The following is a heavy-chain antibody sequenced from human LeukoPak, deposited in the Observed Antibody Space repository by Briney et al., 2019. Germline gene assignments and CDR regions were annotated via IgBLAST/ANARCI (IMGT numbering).Heavy chain of an antibody. CDR1: GFTFSSYE. Sequence: PGGSLRLSCAASGFTFSSYEMNWVRQAPGKGLEWVSYISSSGSTIYYADSVKGRFTISRDNAKNSLYLQMNSLRAEDTAVYYCARVEAAAGTVDYWGQGTLVTVSS. J-gene: IGHJ4*02. D-gene: IGHD6-13*01. CDR3: ARVEAAAGTVDY. CDR2: ISSSGSTI. V-gene: IGHV3-48*03.